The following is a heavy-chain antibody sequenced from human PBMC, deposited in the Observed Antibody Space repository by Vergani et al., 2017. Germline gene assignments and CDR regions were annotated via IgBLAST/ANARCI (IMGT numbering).Heavy chain of an antibody. J-gene: IGHJ6*02. CDR3: ARDPDIVVVPAAPYYYYYYGMDV. Sequence: QVQLVQSGAEVKKPGASVKVSCKASGYTFTSYGISWVRQAPGQGLEWMGWISAYNGNTNYAQKLQGRVTMTTDTSTSTAYMELRSLRSDDTAVYYCARDPDIVVVPAAPYYYYYYGMDVWGQGTTVTDSS. V-gene: IGHV1-18*04. CDR2: ISAYNGNT. CDR1: GYTFTSYG. D-gene: IGHD2-2*01.